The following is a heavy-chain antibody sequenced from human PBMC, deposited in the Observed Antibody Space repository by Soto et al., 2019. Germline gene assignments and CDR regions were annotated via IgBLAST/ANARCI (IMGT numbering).Heavy chain of an antibody. CDR3: ARAAVEYYFDY. V-gene: IGHV3-30-3*01. CDR1: GFTFSSYA. CDR2: ISYDGSNK. Sequence: GGSLRLSCAASGFTFSSYAMHWVRQAPGKGLGWVAVISYDGSNKYYADSVKGRFTISRDNSKNTLYLQMNSLRAEDTAVYYCARAAVEYYFDYWGQGTLVTVSS. D-gene: IGHD6-13*01. J-gene: IGHJ4*02.